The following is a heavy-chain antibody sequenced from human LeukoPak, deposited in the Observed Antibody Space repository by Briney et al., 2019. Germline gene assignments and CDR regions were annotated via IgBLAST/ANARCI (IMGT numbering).Heavy chain of an antibody. D-gene: IGHD2-2*01. Sequence: ASVKVSCKASGYTFTSYGISWVRQAPGQGLEWMGWISAYNGNTNYAQKLQGRVTMTTDTSTSTAYMELRSLRSDDTAVYYCARVRSSLRSYQQPNSWFDPWGQGTLVTVSS. V-gene: IGHV1-18*04. CDR3: ARVRSSLRSYQQPNSWFDP. CDR2: ISAYNGNT. J-gene: IGHJ5*02. CDR1: GYTFTSYG.